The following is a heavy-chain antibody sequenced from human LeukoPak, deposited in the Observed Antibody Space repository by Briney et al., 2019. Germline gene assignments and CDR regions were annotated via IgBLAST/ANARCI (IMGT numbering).Heavy chain of an antibody. CDR3: AKVTVGWLSSSWLDY. CDR1: GFTFSSYG. Sequence: GGSLRLSCAASGFTFSSYGMHWVRQAPGKGLEWVAVISYDGSNKYYADSVKGRFTISRDNSKNTLYLQMNSLRAEDTAVYYCAKVTVGWLSSSWLDYWGQGTLVTVSS. J-gene: IGHJ4*02. D-gene: IGHD6-13*01. CDR2: ISYDGSNK. V-gene: IGHV3-30*18.